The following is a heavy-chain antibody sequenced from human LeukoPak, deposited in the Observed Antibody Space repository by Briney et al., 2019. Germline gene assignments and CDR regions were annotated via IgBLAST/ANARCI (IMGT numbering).Heavy chain of an antibody. V-gene: IGHV4-34*01. CDR3: ASVYDSSGFYPF. CDR1: GGSFSGYY. CDR2: INHSGST. D-gene: IGHD3-22*01. J-gene: IGHJ4*02. Sequence: PSETLSLTCAVYGGSFSGYYWNWIRQPPGKGLEWIGEINHSGSTNYNPSLKSRVTISVDTSKNQFSLKLSSVTAADTAVYYCASVYDSSGFYPFWGQGTLVTVSS.